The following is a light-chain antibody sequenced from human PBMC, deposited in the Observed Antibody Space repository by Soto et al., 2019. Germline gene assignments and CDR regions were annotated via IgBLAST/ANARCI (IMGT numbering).Light chain of an antibody. Sequence: VKITHSHSPLASSVGDTFTISFRATQSISSWLAWYQQKPGKAPKLLIYDASSLESGVPSRFSGSGSGTEFPLTISSLQPDDFATYYCQQYNSYPSFGQGTKVDI. J-gene: IGKJ1*01. CDR2: DAS. CDR3: QQYNSYPS. V-gene: IGKV1-5*01. CDR1: QSISSW.